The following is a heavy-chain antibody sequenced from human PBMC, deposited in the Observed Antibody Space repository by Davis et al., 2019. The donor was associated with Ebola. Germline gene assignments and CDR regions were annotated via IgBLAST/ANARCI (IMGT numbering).Heavy chain of an antibody. CDR2: IYYSGST. CDR3: ARDGGYCSGGSCYSSP. V-gene: IGHV4-59*12. Sequence: MPSETLSLTCTVSGGSISSYYWSWIRQPPGRGLEWIGYIYYSGSTNYNPSLKSRVTISVDTSKNQFSLKLSSVTAADTAVYYCARDGGYCSGGSCYSSPWGQGTLVTVSS. D-gene: IGHD2-15*01. J-gene: IGHJ5*02. CDR1: GGSISSYY.